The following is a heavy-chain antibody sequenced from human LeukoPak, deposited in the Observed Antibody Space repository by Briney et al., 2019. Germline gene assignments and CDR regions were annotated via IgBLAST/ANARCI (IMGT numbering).Heavy chain of an antibody. J-gene: IGHJ4*02. V-gene: IGHV3-21*01. D-gene: IGHD3-22*01. CDR2: ISSSSSYI. CDR3: AREKNIGYYDSSGYCDY. Sequence: GRSLRLSCAASGFSFSSNGMHWVRQAPGKGLEWVSSISSSSSYIYYADSVKGRFTISRDNAKNSLYLQMNSLRAEDTAVYYCAREKNIGYYDSSGYCDYWGQGTLVTVSS. CDR1: GFSFSSNG.